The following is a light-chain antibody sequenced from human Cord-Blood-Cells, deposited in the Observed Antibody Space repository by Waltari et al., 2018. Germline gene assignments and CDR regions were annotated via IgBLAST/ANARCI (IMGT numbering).Light chain of an antibody. CDR2: GAS. Sequence: IGLTQSPGTLSLSPGERATLSCRASQSVSSSYLAWYQQKPGQAPRLLIYGASSMDTGIPDRFSGSGSGTDFTLTISRLEPEDFAVYYCQQYGSSSYTFGQGTKLEIK. CDR3: QQYGSSSYT. J-gene: IGKJ2*01. V-gene: IGKV3-20*01. CDR1: QSVSSSY.